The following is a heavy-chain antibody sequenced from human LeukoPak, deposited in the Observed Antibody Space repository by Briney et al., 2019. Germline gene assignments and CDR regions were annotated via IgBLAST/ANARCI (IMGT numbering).Heavy chain of an antibody. Sequence: GSLRLSCAASGFTFSDYVITWVRPAAGKGLEWGSGISDTGLRTYYTAPVKGLFTLSRYNCQKTVSPQMDTLRPQDTAIYFTASYDSVYPFWGQGTLVTVSS. J-gene: IGHJ4*02. D-gene: IGHD3-22*01. CDR1: GFTFSDYV. CDR2: ISDTGLRT. CDR3: ASYDSVYPF. V-gene: IGHV3-23*01.